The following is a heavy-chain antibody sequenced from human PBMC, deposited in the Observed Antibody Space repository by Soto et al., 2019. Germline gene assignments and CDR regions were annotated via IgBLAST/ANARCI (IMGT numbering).Heavy chain of an antibody. D-gene: IGHD6-13*01. J-gene: IGHJ4*02. Sequence: QVQLVESGGGLVKPGGSLRLSCAASGFTFSDYYMSWIRQAPGQGLEWVSYISSSGSTIYYADSVKVRFTISRANAKNTLYRQMNSLRAEDTSVYYCARDYPAAASSAWGQGTLVTVSS. CDR3: ARDYPAAASSA. V-gene: IGHV3-11*01. CDR1: GFTFSDYY. CDR2: ISSSGSTI.